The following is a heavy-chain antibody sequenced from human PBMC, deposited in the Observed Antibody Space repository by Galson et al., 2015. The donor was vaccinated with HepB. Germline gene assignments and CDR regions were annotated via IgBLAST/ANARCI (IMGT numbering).Heavy chain of an antibody. CDR1: GFTFSSYW. CDR2: IKQDGSEK. Sequence: SLRLSCAASGFTFSSYWMSWVRQAPGKGLEWVANIKQDGSEKYYVDSVKGRFTISRDNAKNSLYLQVNSLRAEDTAVYYCARDRGYVRDAFDIWGQGTMVTVSS. CDR3: ARDRGYVRDAFDI. D-gene: IGHD3-10*01. J-gene: IGHJ3*02. V-gene: IGHV3-7*01.